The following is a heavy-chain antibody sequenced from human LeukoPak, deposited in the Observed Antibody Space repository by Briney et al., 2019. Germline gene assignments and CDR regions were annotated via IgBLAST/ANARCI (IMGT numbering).Heavy chain of an antibody. D-gene: IGHD2-2*01. CDR1: GGSFSGYY. CDR3: AGYGGYCSSTSCSSLDY. J-gene: IGHJ4*02. V-gene: IGHV4-34*01. Sequence: PSETLSLTCAVYGGSFSGYYWSWIRQPPGKGLEWIGEINHSGGTNYNPSLKSRVTISVDTSKNQFSLKLSSVTAADTAVYYCAGYGGYCSSTSCSSLDYWGQGTLVTVSS. CDR2: INHSGGT.